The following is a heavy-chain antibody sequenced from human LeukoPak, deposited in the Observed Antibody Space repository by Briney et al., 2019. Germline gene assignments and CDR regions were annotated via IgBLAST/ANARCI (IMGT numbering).Heavy chain of an antibody. CDR2: IYPGDSDT. J-gene: IGHJ4*02. Sequence: RGESPKISCKGSGYSFTSYWIGWVRQMPGKGLEWMGIIYPGDSDTRYSPSFQGQVTISADKSISTAYLQWSSLKASDTAMYYCARTTHRAMANFDYWGQGTLVTVSS. CDR3: ARTTHRAMANFDY. D-gene: IGHD5-18*01. V-gene: IGHV5-51*01. CDR1: GYSFTSYW.